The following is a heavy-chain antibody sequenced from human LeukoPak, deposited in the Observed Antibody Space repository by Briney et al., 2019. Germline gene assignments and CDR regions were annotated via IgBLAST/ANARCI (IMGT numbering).Heavy chain of an antibody. CDR3: AREIPNGSGSYYLDY. CDR1: GYTFTSYG. D-gene: IGHD3-10*01. J-gene: IGHJ4*02. V-gene: IGHV7-4-1*02. Sequence: GASVKVSCKASGYTFTSYGISWVRQAPGQGLEWMGWINTNTGNPTYAQGFTGRFVFSLDTSVSTAYLQISSLKAEDTAVYYCAREIPNGSGSYYLDYWGQGTLVTVSS. CDR2: INTNTGNP.